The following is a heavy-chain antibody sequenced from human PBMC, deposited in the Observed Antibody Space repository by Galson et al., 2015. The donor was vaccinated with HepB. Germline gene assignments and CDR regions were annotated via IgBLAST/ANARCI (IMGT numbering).Heavy chain of an antibody. CDR1: TGTFSKYA. CDR3: SRDVDCVSPRCYRPFDY. D-gene: IGHD2-2*01. CDR2: IIPRFGTT. V-gene: IGHV1-69*13. J-gene: IGHJ4*02. Sequence: SVKVSCKASTGTFSKYAINWVRQAPGQGLQWVGGIIPRFGTTSSAQKLQDRVTITADESTGTAYMELSSLRSEDTAIYYCSRDVDCVSPRCYRPFDYWGPGTLVTVSS.